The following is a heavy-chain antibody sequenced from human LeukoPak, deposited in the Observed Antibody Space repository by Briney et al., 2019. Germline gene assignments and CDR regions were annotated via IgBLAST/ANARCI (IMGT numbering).Heavy chain of an antibody. Sequence: GGSLRLSCAASGFTFSDYYMSWIRQPPRKGREGVSYISSSCTTIYYPHSVKGRFTISRDNAKNSMYLQMNSLRAEDTAVYYCARRRDSGSLQHFDYWGQGTLVTVSS. V-gene: IGHV3-11*01. CDR1: GFTFSDYY. J-gene: IGHJ4*02. CDR3: ARRRDSGSLQHFDY. CDR2: ISSSCTTI. D-gene: IGHD1-26*01.